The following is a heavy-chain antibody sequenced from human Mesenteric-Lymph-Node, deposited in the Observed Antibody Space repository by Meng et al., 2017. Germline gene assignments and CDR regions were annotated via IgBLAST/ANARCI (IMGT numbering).Heavy chain of an antibody. CDR2: IKSKTDGGTT. D-gene: IGHD1-14*01. J-gene: IGHJ4*02. V-gene: IGHV3-15*01. CDR1: GFTFSNAW. Sequence: GGSLRLSCAASGFTFSNAWMSWVRQAPGKGLEWVGRIKSKTDGGTTDYAAPVKGRLTISKDDTKNTLYLQMNRLKAEDTAVYGTTTAPPHPVGWGQGTLVTVSS. CDR3: TTAPPHPVG.